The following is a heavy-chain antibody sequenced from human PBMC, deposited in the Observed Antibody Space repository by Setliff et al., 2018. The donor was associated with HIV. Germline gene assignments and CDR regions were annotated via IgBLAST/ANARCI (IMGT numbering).Heavy chain of an antibody. CDR2: IKSKTDGGTT. D-gene: IGHD6-13*01. Sequence: GGSLRLSCAASGFAFDNYCMSWVRQAPGKGLEWVGRIKSKTDGGTTDYAAPVKGRFTTSRDDSKNTLYLQMNSLKTEDTAVYYCTAALQQQVVRWFDPWGQGTLVTVSS. CDR3: TAALQQQVVRWFDP. V-gene: IGHV3-15*01. J-gene: IGHJ5*02. CDR1: GFAFDNYC.